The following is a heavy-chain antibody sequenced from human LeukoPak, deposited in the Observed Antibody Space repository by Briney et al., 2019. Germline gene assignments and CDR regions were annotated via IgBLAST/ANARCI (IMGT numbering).Heavy chain of an antibody. CDR1: GGSISSGGYS. CDR2: IYHSGST. V-gene: IGHV4-30-2*01. Sequence: SQTLSLTCAVSGGSISSGGYSWSWIRQPPGKGLEWIGYIYHSGSTHYNPSLKSRVTISVDRSKNQFSLKLSSVTAADTAVYYCASTGYCSSTSCYLYSYYGMDVWGKGTTVTVSS. J-gene: IGHJ6*04. CDR3: ASTGYCSSTSCYLYSYYGMDV. D-gene: IGHD2-2*01.